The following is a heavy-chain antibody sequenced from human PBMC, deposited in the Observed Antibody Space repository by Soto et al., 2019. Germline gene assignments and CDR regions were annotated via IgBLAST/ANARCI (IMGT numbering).Heavy chain of an antibody. D-gene: IGHD3-10*01. CDR2: IFHDGTA. J-gene: IGHJ4*02. CDR3: ARLVYDTRLNYMYFDF. CDR1: GVSLTSGNW. Sequence: QVKLQESGPGLATPSGTLSLTCAVSGVSLTSGNWWTWVRQSPQRGLQDIGEIFHDGTANYYPSFERRLAMSVDPSRNQCSQNRTSVTAADTAVYFWARLVYDTRLNYMYFDFWGPGTLVTVSS. V-gene: IGHV4-4*02.